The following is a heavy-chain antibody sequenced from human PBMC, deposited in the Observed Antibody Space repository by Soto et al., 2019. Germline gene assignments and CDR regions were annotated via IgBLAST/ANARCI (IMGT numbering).Heavy chain of an antibody. CDR2: IFYSGST. D-gene: IGHD6-13*01. Sequence: PSETLSLTCTVSGGSISNYYWSWIRQPPGKGLEWIGYIFYSGSTNYNPSLKSRVTISVDTSKNQFSLKLSSVTAADTAVYYCARDPSSRWHLAYWGQGTLVTVYS. V-gene: IGHV4-59*01. CDR3: ARDPSSRWHLAY. CDR1: GGSISNYY. J-gene: IGHJ4*02.